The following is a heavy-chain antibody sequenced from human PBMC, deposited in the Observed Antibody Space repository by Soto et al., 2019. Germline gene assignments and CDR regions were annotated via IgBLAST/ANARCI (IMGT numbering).Heavy chain of an antibody. CDR1: GFTFSSYG. CDR2: ISYDGSNK. J-gene: IGHJ1*01. D-gene: IGHD3-22*01. Sequence: PGGSLRLSCAASGFTFSSYGMHWVRQAPGKGLEWVAVISYDGSNKYYADSVKGRFTISRDNSKNTLYLQMNSLRAEDTAVYYCAKDEFSDSSGYCRHGGQGTLVTVSS. V-gene: IGHV3-30*18. CDR3: AKDEFSDSSGYCRH.